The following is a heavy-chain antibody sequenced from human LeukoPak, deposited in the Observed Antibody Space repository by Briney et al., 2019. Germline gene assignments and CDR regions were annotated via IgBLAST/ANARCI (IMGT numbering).Heavy chain of an antibody. CDR3: ARGGGFVDY. D-gene: IGHD3-10*01. CDR2: INTSGGTI. J-gene: IGHJ4*02. Sequence: PGRSLRLSCAASGFTFNNYGMHYVRQAPGKGLKCISYINTSGGTIYYADSVKGRFTMSRDNAKNSLYLQMNSLRAEDTAVYYCARGGGFVDYWGQGTLVTVSS. V-gene: IGHV3-48*04. CDR1: GFTFNNYG.